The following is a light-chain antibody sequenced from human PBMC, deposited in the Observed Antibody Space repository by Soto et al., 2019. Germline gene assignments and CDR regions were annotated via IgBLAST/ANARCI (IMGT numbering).Light chain of an antibody. J-gene: IGKJ4*01. CDR3: QKYNSYPLT. CDR1: QSISSW. Sequence: DIQMTQSPSTLSASVGDRVTITCRASQSISSWLAWYQQKPGKAPNLLIYKASSLESGLPSRFRGRGSGTEVTLTISSLQPDDFATYFCQKYNSYPLTFGGGTKVEIK. V-gene: IGKV1-5*03. CDR2: KAS.